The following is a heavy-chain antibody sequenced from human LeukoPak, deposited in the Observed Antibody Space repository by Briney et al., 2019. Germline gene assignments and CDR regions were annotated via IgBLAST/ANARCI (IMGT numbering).Heavy chain of an antibody. CDR1: GFTVSSNY. V-gene: IGHV3-23*01. CDR2: ISGSGGST. Sequence: GGSLRLSCAASGFTVSSNYMSWVRQAPGKGLEWVSAISGSGGSTYYADSVKGRFTISRDNCKNTLYLQMNSLRAEDTAVYYCAKSIGSYYFDYWGQGTLVTVSS. D-gene: IGHD1-26*01. J-gene: IGHJ4*02. CDR3: AKSIGSYYFDY.